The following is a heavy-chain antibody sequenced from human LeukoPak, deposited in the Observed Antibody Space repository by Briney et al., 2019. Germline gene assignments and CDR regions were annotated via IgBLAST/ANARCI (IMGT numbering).Heavy chain of an antibody. CDR2: IIPILGIA. CDR1: GGTFGSYA. Sequence: ASVKVSCKASGGTFGSYAISWVRQAPGQGLEWMGRIIPILGIANYAQKFQGRVTITADKSTSTAYMELSSLRSEDTAVYYCARDGWEPPTNPPSSWGQGTLVTVSS. V-gene: IGHV1-69*04. CDR3: ARDGWEPPTNPPSS. J-gene: IGHJ5*02. D-gene: IGHD1-26*01.